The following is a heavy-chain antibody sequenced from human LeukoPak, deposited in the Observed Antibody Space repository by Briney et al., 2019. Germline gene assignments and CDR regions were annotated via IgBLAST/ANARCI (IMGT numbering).Heavy chain of an antibody. CDR3: AKDRSGGSYYFDY. V-gene: IGHV3-33*06. J-gene: IGHJ4*02. D-gene: IGHD1-26*01. CDR2: IWYDGSNK. Sequence: GGSLRLSCAASGFTFSSYGMHWVRQAPGKGLEWVAVIWYDGSNKYYADSVRGRFTISRDNSKNTQYLQMNSLRAEDTAVYYCAKDRSGGSYYFDYWGQGTLVTVSS. CDR1: GFTFSSYG.